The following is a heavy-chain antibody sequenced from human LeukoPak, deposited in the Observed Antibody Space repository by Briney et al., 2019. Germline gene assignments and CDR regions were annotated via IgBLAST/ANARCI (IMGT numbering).Heavy chain of an antibody. CDR3: ARHPTIVVVVAATEYYFDY. CDR1: GFTFSTYS. J-gene: IGHJ4*02. D-gene: IGHD2-15*01. Sequence: GGSLRLSCAASGFTFSTYSMNWVRQAPGKGLEWVSSISSSSTYIYYADSVKGRFTISRDNAKNSLYLQMNSLRAEDTAVYYCARHPTIVVVVAATEYYFDYWGQGTLVTVSS. V-gene: IGHV3-21*01. CDR2: ISSSSTYI.